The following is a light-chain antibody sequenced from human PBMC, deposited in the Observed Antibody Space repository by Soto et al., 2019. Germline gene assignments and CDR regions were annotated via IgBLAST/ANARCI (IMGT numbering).Light chain of an antibody. V-gene: IGKV1-9*01. CDR3: QQLNSYLIT. Sequence: DIQMTQSPSTLSASVGDRVTITSRASRGISSYLAWYQQKPGKAPKLLIYAASTLHTGVPSRFSGSGSGTEFTLTISSLQPEDFATYYCQQLNSYLITFGQGTRLEIK. J-gene: IGKJ5*01. CDR1: RGISSY. CDR2: AAS.